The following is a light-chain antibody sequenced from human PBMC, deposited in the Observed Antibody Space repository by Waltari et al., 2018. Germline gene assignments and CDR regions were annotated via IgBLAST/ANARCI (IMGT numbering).Light chain of an antibody. CDR3: QVWTYGHLGV. Sequence: SYVLTQPPSVSVAPGQTARITCEENNIGSHNVHWYQQKPGQAPVLVVYDVSDRPSGIPERFSGSKSGNTATLTINRVEVGDEADYYCQVWTYGHLGVFGGGTKLTVL. CDR2: DVS. V-gene: IGLV3-21*02. J-gene: IGLJ2*01. CDR1: NIGSHN.